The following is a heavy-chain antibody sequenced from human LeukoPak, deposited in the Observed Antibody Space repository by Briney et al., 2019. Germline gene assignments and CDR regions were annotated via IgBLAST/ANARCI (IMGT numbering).Heavy chain of an antibody. CDR2: ISYDGSNK. V-gene: IGHV3-30*01. Sequence: GRSLRLSCAASGFTFSSYAMHWVRQAPGKGLEWVAVISYDGSNKYYADSVKGRFTISRDNSKNTLYPQMNSLRAEDTAVYYCAREIDYWGQGTLVTVSS. CDR1: GFTFSSYA. CDR3: AREIDY. J-gene: IGHJ4*02.